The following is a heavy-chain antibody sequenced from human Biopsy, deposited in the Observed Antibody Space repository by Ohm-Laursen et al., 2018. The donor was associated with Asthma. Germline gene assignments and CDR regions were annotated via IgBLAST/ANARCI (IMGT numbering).Heavy chain of an antibody. CDR1: GYSFTDYH. CDR3: ARVQKAPGDRWFDP. D-gene: IGHD7-27*01. V-gene: IGHV1-2*06. Sequence: SSVKVSCKASGYSFTDYHLHWVRQAPGEGLGWMGRINPNGGATIYAQKFQGRVTMTRDTSISTAYMELSRLTSDDTAVYYCARVQKAPGDRWFDPWGQGTLVTVSS. J-gene: IGHJ5*02. CDR2: INPNGGAT.